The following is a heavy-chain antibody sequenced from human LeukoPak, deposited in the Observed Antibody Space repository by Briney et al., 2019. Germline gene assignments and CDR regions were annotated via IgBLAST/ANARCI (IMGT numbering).Heavy chain of an antibody. Sequence: GGSLRLSCAASGFIFSTYTIHWIRQAPGKGLEWVAVISYDGSNKYYADSVKDRFTISRDNSKNTLYLQMNSLRAEDTAVYYCAKPPIGCSGGSCYAGFDYWGQGTLVTVSS. J-gene: IGHJ4*02. CDR1: GFIFSTYT. CDR3: AKPPIGCSGGSCYAGFDY. V-gene: IGHV3-30*18. D-gene: IGHD2-15*01. CDR2: ISYDGSNK.